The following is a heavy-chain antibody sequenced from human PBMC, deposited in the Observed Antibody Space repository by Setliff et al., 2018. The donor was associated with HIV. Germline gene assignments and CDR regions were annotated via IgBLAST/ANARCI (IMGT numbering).Heavy chain of an antibody. D-gene: IGHD2-15*01. V-gene: IGHV1-2*02. J-gene: IGHJ4*02. Sequence: ASVKVSCKASGYTFIGYNMHWVRQAPGQGLEWMGWINPNSGGTNYAQKFQGRVIMTRDTSISTAYMELSRLRSDDSAVYYCARALDSSADIEGYFDFWGQGMLVTVSS. CDR2: INPNSGGT. CDR3: ARALDSSADIEGYFDF. CDR1: GYTFIGYN.